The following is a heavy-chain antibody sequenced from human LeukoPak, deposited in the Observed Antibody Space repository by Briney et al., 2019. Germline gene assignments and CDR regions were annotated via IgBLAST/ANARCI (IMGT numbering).Heavy chain of an antibody. CDR1: GGTFSSYA. CDR2: IIPIFGTA. V-gene: IGHV1-69*05. CDR3: ARGAQLWLRGSFDY. J-gene: IGHJ4*02. Sequence: SVKVSCKASGGTFSSYAISWLRQAPGQGLEWMGGIIPIFGTANYAQKFQGRVTITTDESTSTAYMELRSLRSEDTAVYYCARGAQLWLRGSFDYWGQGTLVTVSS. D-gene: IGHD5-18*01.